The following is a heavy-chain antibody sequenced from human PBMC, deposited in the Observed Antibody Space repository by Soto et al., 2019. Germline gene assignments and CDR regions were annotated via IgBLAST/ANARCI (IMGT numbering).Heavy chain of an antibody. V-gene: IGHV1-8*01. CDR2: MNPRSGNT. Sequence: QVQLVQSGAEVKKPGASVKVSCKASGYTFTSYDINWVRQATGQGLEWMGWMNPRSGNTGYAQKFQGGVTMTRNTSASTAYMELDSLTSDYTAVYYCVRLVVQRRGRWFDPWGQGTLVTVSS. J-gene: IGHJ5*02. CDR3: VRLVVQRRGRWFDP. CDR1: GYTFTSYD. D-gene: IGHD3-10*01.